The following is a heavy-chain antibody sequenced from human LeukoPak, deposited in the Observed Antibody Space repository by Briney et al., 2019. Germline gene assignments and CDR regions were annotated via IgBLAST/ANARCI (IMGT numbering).Heavy chain of an antibody. Sequence: SETPSLTCTVSGGSISSYYRSWIQQPPGKGLEWIGHIYYSGSTNYNPSLKSRVTISVDTPNNRFSLKLSSVTAADTAVYYCARQSLGPSRSGSSNNWFDPWGQGTLVTVSS. CDR2: IYYSGST. V-gene: IGHV4-59*08. CDR1: GGSISSYY. D-gene: IGHD3-10*01. J-gene: IGHJ5*02. CDR3: ARQSLGPSRSGSSNNWFDP.